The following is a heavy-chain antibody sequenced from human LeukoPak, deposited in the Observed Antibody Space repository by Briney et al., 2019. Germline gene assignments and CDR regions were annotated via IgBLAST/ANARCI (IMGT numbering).Heavy chain of an antibody. CDR1: GFTFSNAW. J-gene: IGHJ6*02. Sequence: GGSLRLSCAASGFTFSNAWMSWVRQAPGKGLEWVGRIKSKTDGGTTDYAAPVKGSFTISRDDSKNTLYLQMNSLKTEDTAVYYCTTEVTMVRGEYGMDVWGQGTTVTVSS. D-gene: IGHD3-10*01. V-gene: IGHV3-15*01. CDR2: IKSKTDGGTT. CDR3: TTEVTMVRGEYGMDV.